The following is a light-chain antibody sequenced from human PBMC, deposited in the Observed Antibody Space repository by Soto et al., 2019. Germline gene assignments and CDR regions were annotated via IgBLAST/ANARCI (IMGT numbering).Light chain of an antibody. J-gene: IGKJ4*01. CDR2: EAS. Sequence: DIQMTQSPSSLSASVGDRVTITCQASQDINNYLNWYQKKPGKAPKLLIYEASNLETGVPSRFSGSGSVRSFTFTISSLQPEDIATYYCQQCDDFITFGGGTRIEIK. CDR1: QDINNY. CDR3: QQCDDFIT. V-gene: IGKV1-33*01.